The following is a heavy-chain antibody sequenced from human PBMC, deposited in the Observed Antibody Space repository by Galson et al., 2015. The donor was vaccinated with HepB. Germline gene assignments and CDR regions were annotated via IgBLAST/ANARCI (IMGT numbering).Heavy chain of an antibody. CDR2: IYSGGST. V-gene: IGHV3-53*01. D-gene: IGHD3-22*01. Sequence: LRLSCAASGFTVSSNYMSWVRQAPGKGLEWVSVIYSGGSTYYADSVKGRFTISRDNSKNTLYLQMNSLRAEDTAVYYCARGGGHDYYDSSGLLDYWGQGTLVTVSS. J-gene: IGHJ4*02. CDR3: ARGGGHDYYDSSGLLDY. CDR1: GFTVSSNY.